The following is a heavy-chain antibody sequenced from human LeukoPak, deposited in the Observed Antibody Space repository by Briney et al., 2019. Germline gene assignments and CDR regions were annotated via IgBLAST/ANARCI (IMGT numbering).Heavy chain of an antibody. Sequence: GGSLRLSCSASGFTFSSYGMHWVRQAPGKGLEWVAFIRYDGINKYYAHSVKGRLTISRDKPKNTLYLQMNSLRAEDTAVYYCAKDGDYATAGTFDYWGQGTLVTVSS. CDR2: IRYDGINK. V-gene: IGHV3-30*02. CDR3: AKDGDYATAGTFDY. D-gene: IGHD4-17*01. CDR1: GFTFSSYG. J-gene: IGHJ4*02.